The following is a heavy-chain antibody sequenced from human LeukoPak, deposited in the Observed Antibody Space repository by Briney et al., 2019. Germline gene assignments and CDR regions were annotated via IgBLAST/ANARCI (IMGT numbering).Heavy chain of an antibody. Sequence: GGSLRLSCAASGFIVSDNDIKWVRQAPGKGLEWVSLIYADGSTHYTDSVEGRFSISRDNSQNTVYLQMSSLRGEDTAVYFCAKRSVPGRPGYWGQGTLVTVSS. CDR2: IYADGST. V-gene: IGHV3-66*04. D-gene: IGHD3-3*01. CDR1: GFIVSDND. J-gene: IGHJ4*02. CDR3: AKRSVPGRPGY.